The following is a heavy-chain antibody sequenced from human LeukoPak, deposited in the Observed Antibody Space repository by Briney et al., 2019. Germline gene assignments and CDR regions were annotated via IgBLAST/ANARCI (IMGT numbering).Heavy chain of an antibody. D-gene: IGHD2-15*01. J-gene: IGHJ4*02. V-gene: IGHV5-51*01. CDR3: ARVQSKRIQVSDD. CDR1: GYSFTTHW. Sequence: GESLKISCQGSGYSFTTHWIGWVRQMPGKSLEWMGVIYPHDSYTKYIPSFQGQVTITVDKSTSTAYLQWISLKASDSGMYYCARVQSKRIQVSDDWGQGTLVTVSS. CDR2: IYPHDSYT.